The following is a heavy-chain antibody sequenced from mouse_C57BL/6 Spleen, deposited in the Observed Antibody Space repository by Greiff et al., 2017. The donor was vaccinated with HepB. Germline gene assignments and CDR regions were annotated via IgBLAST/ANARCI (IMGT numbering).Heavy chain of an antibody. Sequence: DVQLQESGAELVRPGASVKLSCTASGFNIKDDYMHWVKQRPEQGLEWIGWIDPENGDTEYASKFQGKATITADTSSNTAYLQLSSLTSEDTAVYYCTSTGTKAWFAYWGQGTLVTVSA. V-gene: IGHV14-4*01. CDR3: TSTGTKAWFAY. J-gene: IGHJ3*01. D-gene: IGHD4-1*01. CDR1: GFNIKDDY. CDR2: IDPENGDT.